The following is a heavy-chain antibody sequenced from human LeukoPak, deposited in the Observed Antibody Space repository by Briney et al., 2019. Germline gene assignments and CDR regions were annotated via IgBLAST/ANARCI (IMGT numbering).Heavy chain of an antibody. D-gene: IGHD2-2*01. CDR1: GGSFSDYF. Sequence: SETLSLTCAVYGGSFSDYFWGWIRQPPGKGLEWIGEINHSGSTYYNPSLKSRVTISVDTSKNQFSLNLSSVTAADTAVYYCARDVVVVPAAIHYGMDVWGQGTLVTVSS. CDR2: INHSGST. V-gene: IGHV4-34*01. CDR3: ARDVVVVPAAIHYGMDV. J-gene: IGHJ6*02.